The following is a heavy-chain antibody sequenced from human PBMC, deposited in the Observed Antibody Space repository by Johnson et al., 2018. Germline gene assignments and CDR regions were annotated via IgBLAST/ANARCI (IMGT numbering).Heavy chain of an antibody. J-gene: IGHJ6*02. CDR3: ARDKPGIAVAVDYYGMDV. CDR1: GFTFSSYS. V-gene: IGHV3-21*01. D-gene: IGHD6-19*01. CDR2: ISSSSSYI. Sequence: VQLVESGGGLVKPGGSLRLSCAASGFTFSSYSMNWVRQAPGKGLEWVSSISSSSSYIYYADSVKGRFTISRDNAKNSLYLQMNSLRAEDTAVDYCARDKPGIAVAVDYYGMDVWGQGTTVTVSS.